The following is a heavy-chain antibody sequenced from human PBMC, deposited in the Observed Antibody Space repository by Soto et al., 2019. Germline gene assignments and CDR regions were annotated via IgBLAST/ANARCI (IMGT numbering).Heavy chain of an antibody. CDR2: IDPSDSYT. D-gene: IGHD3-9*01. V-gene: IGHV5-10-1*01. CDR1: GYSFTSYW. Sequence: GESLKISCKGSGYSFTSYWISWVRQMPGKGLEWMGRIDPSDSYTNYSPSFQGHVTISADKSISTAYLQWSSLKASDTALFYFARHSHYDILTGYYIGFDPWGQGTLVTVSS. CDR3: ARHSHYDILTGYYIGFDP. J-gene: IGHJ5*02.